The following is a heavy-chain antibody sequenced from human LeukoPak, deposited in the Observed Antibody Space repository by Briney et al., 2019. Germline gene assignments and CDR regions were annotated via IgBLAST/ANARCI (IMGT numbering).Heavy chain of an antibody. D-gene: IGHD4-17*01. CDR3: AKDRYGDYDYYYYMDV. Sequence: GGSLRLSCAASGFTFSSYGMHWVSQAPGKRLEWVAFIRYDGSNKYYADSVKGRFTISRDNSKNTLYLQMNSLRAEDTAVYYCAKDRYGDYDYYYYMDVWGKGTTITVSS. V-gene: IGHV3-30*02. CDR2: IRYDGSNK. J-gene: IGHJ6*03. CDR1: GFTFSSYG.